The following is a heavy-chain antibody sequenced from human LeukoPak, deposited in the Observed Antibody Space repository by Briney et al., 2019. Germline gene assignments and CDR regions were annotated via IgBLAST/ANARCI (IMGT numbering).Heavy chain of an antibody. CDR2: IYHTGSA. CDR3: ARVDSGSDY. CDR1: GASISSSNW. Sequence: SGTLSLTCAVSGASISSSNWWSWVRQPPGKGLEWIGEIYHTGSANYNPSLKSRVTISADKSKNKSSLQLSSATAADTAVYYCARVDSGSDYWGQGTLVTVSS. D-gene: IGHD1-26*01. J-gene: IGHJ4*02. V-gene: IGHV4-4*02.